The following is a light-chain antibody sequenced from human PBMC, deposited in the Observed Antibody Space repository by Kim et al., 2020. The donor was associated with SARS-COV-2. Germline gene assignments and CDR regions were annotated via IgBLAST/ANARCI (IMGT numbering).Light chain of an antibody. CDR1: LNIGSY. V-gene: IGKV3-11*01. J-gene: IGKJ3*01. CDR2: DAS. CDR3: QQRANSFT. Sequence: SFSPGESATLYCRASLNIGSYLDWYQHRPGQAPRSLIYDASNRATGVPARFSGSGSGTGFTLTISSLEPEDFALYYCQQRANSFTDGPGTKVDIK.